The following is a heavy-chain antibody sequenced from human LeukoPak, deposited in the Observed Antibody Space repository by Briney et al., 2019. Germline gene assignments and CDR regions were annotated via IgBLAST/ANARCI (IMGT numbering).Heavy chain of an antibody. Sequence: SVRVSCKASGGTFSSYAISWVRQAPGQGLEWMGRIIPILGIANYAQKFQGRVTITADESTSTAYMELSSLRSEDTAVYYCATGGGYCSSTSCYTGHDYWGQGTLVTVSS. CDR1: GGTFSSYA. J-gene: IGHJ4*02. CDR2: IIPILGIA. CDR3: ATGGGYCSSTSCYTGHDY. V-gene: IGHV1-69*04. D-gene: IGHD2-2*02.